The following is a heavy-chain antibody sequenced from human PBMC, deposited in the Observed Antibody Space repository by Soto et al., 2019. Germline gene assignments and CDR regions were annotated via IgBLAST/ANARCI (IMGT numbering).Heavy chain of an antibody. CDR1: GGTFSSYT. CDR3: AGDRLALGYCSSTSCSN. J-gene: IGHJ4*02. D-gene: IGHD2-2*01. V-gene: IGHV1-69*08. CDR2: IIPILGIA. Sequence: QVQLVQSGAEVKKPGSSVKVSCKASGGTFSSYTISWVRQAPGQGLEWMGRIIPILGIANYAQKFQGRVTITADKSPSTAQLELRSLRSEDTAVYYCAGDRLALGYCSSTSCSNWGQGTLVTVSS.